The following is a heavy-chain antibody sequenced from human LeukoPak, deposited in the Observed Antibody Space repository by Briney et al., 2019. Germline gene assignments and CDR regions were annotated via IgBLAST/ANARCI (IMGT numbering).Heavy chain of an antibody. Sequence: SETLSLTCTVSGGSISSYYWSWIRQPPGKGLEWIGYIYYSGSTNYNPSLKSRVTISVDTSKNQFSLKLSSVTAADTAVYYCARCLRYYDSSGYFHHAFDIWGQGTMVTVSS. CDR2: IYYSGST. V-gene: IGHV4-59*01. CDR1: GGSISSYY. CDR3: ARCLRYYDSSGYFHHAFDI. D-gene: IGHD3-22*01. J-gene: IGHJ3*02.